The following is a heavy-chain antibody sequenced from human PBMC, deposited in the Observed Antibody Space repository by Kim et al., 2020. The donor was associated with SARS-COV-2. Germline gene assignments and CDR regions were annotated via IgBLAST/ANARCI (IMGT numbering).Heavy chain of an antibody. D-gene: IGHD3-22*01. J-gene: IGHJ4*02. CDR3: ATLDSSGYYKEYYFDS. V-gene: IGHV1-24*01. Sequence: ASVKVSCKVSGYTLTELSMHWVRQAPGKGLEWMGGFDPEDGETIYAQKFQGRVTMTEDTSTDTAYMELSSLRTEDTAVYDCATLDSSGYYKEYYFDSWGQGTLVTVSS. CDR2: FDPEDGET. CDR1: GYTLTELS.